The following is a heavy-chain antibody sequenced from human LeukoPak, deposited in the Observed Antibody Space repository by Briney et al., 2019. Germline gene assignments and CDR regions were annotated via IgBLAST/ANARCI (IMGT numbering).Heavy chain of an antibody. CDR1: GGSFSGYY. J-gene: IGHJ5*02. D-gene: IGHD2-2*01. Sequence: SETLSLTCAVYGGSFSGYYWSWIRQPPGKGPEWIGEINHSGSTNYNPSLKSRVTTSVDTSKNQFSLKLRSVTAADTAVYYCARGLEVARTWGQGTLVTVSS. CDR3: ARGLEVART. CDR2: INHSGST. V-gene: IGHV4-34*01.